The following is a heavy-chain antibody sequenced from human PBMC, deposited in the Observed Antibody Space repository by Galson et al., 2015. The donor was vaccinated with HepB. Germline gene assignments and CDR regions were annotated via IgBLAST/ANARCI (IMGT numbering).Heavy chain of an antibody. CDR3: ARSRSANYNMDV. CDR1: GFSLSGFW. CDR2: INSDGSKR. D-gene: IGHD4/OR15-4a*01. J-gene: IGHJ6*03. Sequence: SLRLSCAASGFSLSGFWMHWVRRAPGKGLVWVSGINSDGSKREYADFVKGRFTISRDNVKDTLWLQMDNLGVEDTAVYYCARSRSANYNMDVWGNATTVTVSS. V-gene: IGHV3-74*01.